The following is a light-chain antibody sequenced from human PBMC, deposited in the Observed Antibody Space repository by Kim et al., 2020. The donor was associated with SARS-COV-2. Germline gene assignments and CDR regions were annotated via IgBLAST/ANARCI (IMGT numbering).Light chain of an antibody. V-gene: IGLV3-1*01. J-gene: IGLJ1*01. Sequence: SYELTQPPSVSVSPGQTASITCSGDKLGDKYACWYQQKPGQSPVLVIYQASKRPSGIPERFSGSNSGNTATLTISGTPAMDEADYYCQAWDSSTADVFGT. CDR1: KLGDKY. CDR3: QAWDSSTADV. CDR2: QAS.